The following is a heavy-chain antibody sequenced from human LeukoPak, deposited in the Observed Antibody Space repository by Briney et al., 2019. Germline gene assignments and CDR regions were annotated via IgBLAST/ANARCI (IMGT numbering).Heavy chain of an antibody. Sequence: PSETLSLTCTVSGGSISSYHWSWIRQPPGQGLEWIGYIYTGGSTNYNPSLKSRVTISVDTSKNQISLKLSSVTAADTAVYYCARQYYYDSYVALGYWGQGTLATVSS. CDR2: IYTGGST. D-gene: IGHD3-22*01. J-gene: IGHJ4*02. CDR1: GGSISSYH. V-gene: IGHV4-4*09. CDR3: ARQYYYDSYVALGY.